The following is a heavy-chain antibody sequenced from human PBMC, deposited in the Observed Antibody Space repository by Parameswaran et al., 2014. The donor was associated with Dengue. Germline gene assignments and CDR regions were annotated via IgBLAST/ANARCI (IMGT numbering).Heavy chain of an antibody. CDR2: INAGNGNT. CDR3: AREDSSGWYYFDY. Sequence: WVRQAPGQRLEWMGWINAGNGNTKYSQKFQGRVTITRDTSASTAYMELSSLRSEDTAVYYCAREDSSGWYYFDYWGQGTLVTVSS. J-gene: IGHJ4*02. D-gene: IGHD6-19*01. V-gene: IGHV1-3*01.